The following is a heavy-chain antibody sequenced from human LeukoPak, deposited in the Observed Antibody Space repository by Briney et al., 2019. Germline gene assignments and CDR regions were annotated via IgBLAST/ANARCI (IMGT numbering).Heavy chain of an antibody. V-gene: IGHV1-18*01. CDR1: GYTFTSYG. CDR2: ISAYNGNT. Sequence: ASVKVSCKASGYTFTSYGISWVRQAPGQGLEWMGWISAYNGNTNYAQKFQGRVTMTRDTSTSTVYMELSSLRSEDTAVYYCARDRASYYGPPPNWFDPWGQGTLVTVSS. J-gene: IGHJ5*02. CDR3: ARDRASYYGPPPNWFDP. D-gene: IGHD3-10*01.